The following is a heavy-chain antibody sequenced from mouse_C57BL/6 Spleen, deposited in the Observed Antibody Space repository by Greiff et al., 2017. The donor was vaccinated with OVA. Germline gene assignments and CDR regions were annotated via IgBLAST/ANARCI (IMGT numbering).Heavy chain of an antibody. Sequence: DVQLQESGPGLVKPSQSLSLTCSVTGYSITSGYYWNWIRQFPGNKLEWMGYISYDGSNNYNPSLKNRISITRDTSKNQFFLKLNSVTTEDTATYYCARDPLYYYGSSYYWYFDVWGTGTTVTVSS. CDR2: ISYDGSN. V-gene: IGHV3-6*01. J-gene: IGHJ1*03. CDR3: ARDPLYYYGSSYYWYFDV. CDR1: GYSITSGYY. D-gene: IGHD1-1*01.